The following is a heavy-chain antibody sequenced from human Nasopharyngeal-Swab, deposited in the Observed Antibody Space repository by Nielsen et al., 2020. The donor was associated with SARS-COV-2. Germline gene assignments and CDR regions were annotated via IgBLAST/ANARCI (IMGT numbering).Heavy chain of an antibody. CDR2: ISAYNGNT. V-gene: IGHV1-18*01. CDR3: ARAGIAAAGDFDY. J-gene: IGHJ4*02. Sequence: VRQMPGKGLEWMGWISAYNGNTNYAQKLQGRVTMTTDTSMSTAYMELRSLRSDDTAVYYCARAGIAAAGDFDYWGRGTLVTVSS. D-gene: IGHD6-13*01.